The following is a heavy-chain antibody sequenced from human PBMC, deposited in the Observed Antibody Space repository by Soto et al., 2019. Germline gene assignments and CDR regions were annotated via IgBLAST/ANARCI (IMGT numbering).Heavy chain of an antibody. D-gene: IGHD2-2*01. CDR2: ISGSGGST. CDR3: AKMGHCSSTSCYVGVRWPVID. J-gene: IGHJ4*02. V-gene: IGHV3-23*01. CDR1: GFTFSSYA. Sequence: GGSLRLSCAASGFTFSSYAMSWVRQAPGKGLEWVSAISGSGGSTYYADSVKGRFTISRDNSKNTLYLQMNSLRAEDTAVYYCAKMGHCSSTSCYVGVRWPVIDWGQGTLVTVSS.